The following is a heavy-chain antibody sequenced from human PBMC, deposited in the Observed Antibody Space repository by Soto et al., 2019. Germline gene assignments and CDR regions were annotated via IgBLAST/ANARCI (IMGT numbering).Heavy chain of an antibody. CDR2: ISSSSSYI. CDR1: GFTFSSYS. D-gene: IGHD1-26*01. V-gene: IGHV3-21*01. CDR3: ARGSGGWEGLGEKDDAFDI. J-gene: IGHJ3*02. Sequence: EVQLVESGGGLVKPGGSLRLSCAASGFTFSSYSMNWVRQAPGKGLEWVSSISSSSSYIYYADSVKGRFTISRDNAKNSLYLQMSCLRAEDTAVYYCARGSGGWEGLGEKDDAFDIWGQGTMVTVAS.